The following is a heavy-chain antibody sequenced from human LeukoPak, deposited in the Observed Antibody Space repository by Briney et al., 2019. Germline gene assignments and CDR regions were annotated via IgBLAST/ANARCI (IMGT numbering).Heavy chain of an antibody. J-gene: IGHJ6*02. V-gene: IGHV1-18*01. CDR2: ISAYNGNT. D-gene: IGHD2-2*01. CDR1: GYTFTSYG. Sequence: ASVKVSCKASGYTFTSYGISWVRQAPGQGLEWMGWISAYNGNTNYAQKFQGRVTITADESTSTAYMELSSLRSEDTAVYYCARDFEFMRSTKVPADPVVYYGMDVWGQGTTVTVSS. CDR3: ARDFEFMRSTKVPADPVVYYGMDV.